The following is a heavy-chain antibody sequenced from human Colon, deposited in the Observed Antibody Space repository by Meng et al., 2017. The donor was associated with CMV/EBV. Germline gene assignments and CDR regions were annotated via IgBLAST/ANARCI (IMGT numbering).Heavy chain of an antibody. V-gene: IGHV3-23*01. CDR1: GFTFNNYA. D-gene: IGHD1-26*01. Sequence: GESLKISCAASGFTFNNYAMNWVRLLPGKGLEWVSGISAGGQSTYYVESVKGRFAISRDNSRNTLHLEMNSLRAEDTALYYCAIGKPNVSSGPWEDTFSVWGQGTMVTVSS. CDR3: AIGKPNVSSGPWEDTFSV. CDR2: ISAGGQST. J-gene: IGHJ3*01.